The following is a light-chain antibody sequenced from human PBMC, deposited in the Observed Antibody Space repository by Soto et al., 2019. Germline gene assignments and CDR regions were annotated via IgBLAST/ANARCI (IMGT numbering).Light chain of an antibody. J-gene: IGLJ1*01. V-gene: IGLV1-51*01. CDR1: SSNIGNNY. CDR2: DNN. Sequence: QSVLTQPPSVSAAPGQKVTISCSGSSSNIGNNYVSWYQQLPGTAPKLLIYDNNKRPSGNPDRFSGSKSGTSATLGITGLQTGDEANYYCGTWDSSLRGVFGTCTKVTVL. CDR3: GTWDSSLRGV.